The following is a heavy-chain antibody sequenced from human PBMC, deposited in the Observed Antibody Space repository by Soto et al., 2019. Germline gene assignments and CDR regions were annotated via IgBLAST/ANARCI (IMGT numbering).Heavy chain of an antibody. D-gene: IGHD1-7*01. J-gene: IGHJ6*02. Sequence: PSETLSLTCAVYGGSFSGYYWSWIRQPPGKGLEWIGEINHSGSTNYNPSLKSRVTISVDTSKNQFSLKLSSVTAADTAVYYCASRRITGTTYSNAWGQGTTVTVSS. V-gene: IGHV4-34*01. CDR2: INHSGST. CDR3: ASRRITGTTYSNA. CDR1: GGSFSGYY.